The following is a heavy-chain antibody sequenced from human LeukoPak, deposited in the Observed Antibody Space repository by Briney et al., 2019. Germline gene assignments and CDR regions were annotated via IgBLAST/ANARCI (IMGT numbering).Heavy chain of an antibody. J-gene: IGHJ4*02. CDR3: ARVSRGTYFDY. CDR2: IYYSGST. Sequence: LETLSLTCSVSGGSISSGAYYWGWIRQPPGKGLELIGYIYYSGSTNYNPSLKSRVTISVDTSKNQFSLKLSSVSAADTAVYYCARVSRGTYFDYWGQGSLVTVSS. CDR1: GGSISSGAYY. D-gene: IGHD3-10*01. V-gene: IGHV4-61*08.